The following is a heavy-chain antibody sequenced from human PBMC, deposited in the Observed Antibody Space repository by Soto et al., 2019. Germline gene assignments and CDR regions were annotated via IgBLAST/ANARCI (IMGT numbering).Heavy chain of an antibody. CDR1: GGSISSGGYY. D-gene: IGHD1-26*01. V-gene: IGHV4-31*03. J-gene: IGHJ4*02. CDR3: VTVNLVGAAYYFDY. CDR2: INHGGTT. Sequence: NPSETLSLTCTVSGGSISSGGYYWSWIRQHPGKGLEWIGEINHGGTTNYNPSLNSRVIISVDTSKNQFSLKLNSVSAADTAVYYCVTVNLVGAAYYFDYWGPGTLVTVSS.